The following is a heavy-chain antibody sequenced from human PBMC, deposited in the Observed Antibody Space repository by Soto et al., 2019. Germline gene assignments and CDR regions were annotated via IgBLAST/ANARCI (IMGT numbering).Heavy chain of an antibody. V-gene: IGHV1-18*01. Sequence: ASVKVSCKASGGTFSSYAISWARQAPGQGLDWMGWISAYNGNTKYAQDLQGRVTMTTDTSTSTAYMELRSLRSDDTAMYYCARFSGGSYNTYYFYYGMDVWGQGTTVTVSS. CDR1: GGTFSSYA. CDR2: ISAYNGNT. CDR3: ARFSGGSYNTYYFYYGMDV. D-gene: IGHD2-15*01. J-gene: IGHJ6*02.